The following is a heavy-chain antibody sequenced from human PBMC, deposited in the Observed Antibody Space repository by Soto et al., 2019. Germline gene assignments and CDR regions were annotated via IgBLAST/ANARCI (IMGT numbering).Heavy chain of an antibody. J-gene: IGHJ6*02. CDR2: INPNSGGT. Sequence: ASVKVSCKASGYTFTGYYMHWVRQAPGQGLEWMGWINPNSGGTNYAQKFQGWVTMTRDTSISTAYMELSRLRSDDTAVYYCARSWGSSSYYYGMDVWGQGTTVTVSS. CDR3: ARSWGSSSYYYGMDV. V-gene: IGHV1-2*04. D-gene: IGHD6-6*01. CDR1: GYTFTGYY.